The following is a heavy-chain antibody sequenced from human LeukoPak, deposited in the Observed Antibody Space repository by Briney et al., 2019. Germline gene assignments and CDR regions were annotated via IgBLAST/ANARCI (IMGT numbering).Heavy chain of an antibody. CDR3: ARSHGSGSYYNLNDY. CDR2: IYYSGST. D-gene: IGHD3-10*01. Sequence: SETLSLTCTVSGGSISNYYWSWIRQPPGKVLEWIGYIYYSGSTNYNPSLRSRVTISVDTSKNQLSLKLSSVTAADTAVYYCARSHGSGSYYNLNDYWGQGTLVTVSS. CDR1: GGSISNYY. V-gene: IGHV4-59*01. J-gene: IGHJ4*02.